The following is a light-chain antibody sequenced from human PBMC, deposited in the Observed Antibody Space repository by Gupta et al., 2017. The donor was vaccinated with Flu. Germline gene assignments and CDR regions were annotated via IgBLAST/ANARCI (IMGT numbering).Light chain of an antibody. CDR1: RSDVGCYIY. CDR2: DVS. V-gene: IGLV2-14*04. Sequence: SNTISCTGTRSDVGCYIYVCWDQQHPVKAHKLMIYDVSERPAVVANRFSDSKSDNTASLTISGHQEEDEADYYSGSDTISTIYVFGSGTKVTVL. CDR3: GSDTISTIYV. J-gene: IGLJ1*01.